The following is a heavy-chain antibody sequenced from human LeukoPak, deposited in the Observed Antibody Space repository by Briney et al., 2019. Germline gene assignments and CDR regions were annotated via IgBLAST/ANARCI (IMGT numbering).Heavy chain of an antibody. CDR2: ISYDGSNK. J-gene: IGHJ6*03. CDR3: ARDRRSYSSSQDDYYYYMDV. D-gene: IGHD6-6*01. CDR1: GFTFSSYG. V-gene: IGHV3-30*03. Sequence: GGSLGLSCAASGFTFSSYGMHWVRQAPGKGLEWVAVISYDGSNKYYADSVKGRFTISRDNSKNTLYLQMNSLRAEDMAVYYCARDRRSYSSSQDDYYYYMDVWGKGTTVTVSS.